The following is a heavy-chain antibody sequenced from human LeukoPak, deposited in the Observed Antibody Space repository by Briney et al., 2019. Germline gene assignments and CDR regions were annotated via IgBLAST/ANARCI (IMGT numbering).Heavy chain of an antibody. CDR3: ARDRWTTVTAVFDY. CDR2: IWYDGSNK. D-gene: IGHD4-17*01. J-gene: IGHJ4*02. V-gene: IGHV3-33*01. CDR1: GFTFSSYG. Sequence: GGSLRLSCAASGFTFSSYGMHWVRQAPGKGLEWVAVIWYDGSNKYYADSVKGRFTISRDNSKNTLYLQMNSLRAEDTAVYYCARDRWTTVTAVFDYWGQGTLVTVSS.